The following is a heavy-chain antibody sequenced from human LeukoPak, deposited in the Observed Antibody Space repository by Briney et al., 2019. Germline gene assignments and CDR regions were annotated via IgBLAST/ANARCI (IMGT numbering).Heavy chain of an antibody. CDR2: IIPIFGTA. D-gene: IGHD5-18*01. V-gene: IGHV1-69*05. CDR1: GYTFRSHA. Sequence: VASVKVSCEASGYTFRSHAISWVRQAPGQGLEWMGGIIPIFGTANYAQKFQGRVTMTRNTSISTAYMELSSLRSEDTAVYYCARFDVDTAMVSWGQGTLVTVSS. J-gene: IGHJ5*02. CDR3: ARFDVDTAMVS.